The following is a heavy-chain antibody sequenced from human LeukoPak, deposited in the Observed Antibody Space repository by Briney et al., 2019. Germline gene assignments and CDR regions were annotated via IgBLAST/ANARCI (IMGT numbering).Heavy chain of an antibody. V-gene: IGHV1-8*01. CDR1: GYTFTSYD. CDR2: MNPNSGNT. J-gene: IGHJ6*02. Sequence: ASVKVSCKASGYTFTSYDTNWVRQATGQGLEWMGWMNPNSGNTGYAQKFQGRVTMTRNTSISTAYMELSSLRSEDTAVYYCARGEISGSYFGYSYYGMDVWGQGTTVTVSS. D-gene: IGHD1-26*01. CDR3: ARGEISGSYFGYSYYGMDV.